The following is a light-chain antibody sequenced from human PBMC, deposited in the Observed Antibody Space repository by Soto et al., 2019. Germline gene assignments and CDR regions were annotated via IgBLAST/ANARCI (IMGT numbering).Light chain of an antibody. CDR3: QQYNNYWT. CDR1: QSVSSY. J-gene: IGKJ1*01. V-gene: IGKV3-15*01. Sequence: EIVMTQSPATLSVSPGQRATLSCRASQSVSSYLAWYQQKPGQAPRLLIHGASTRATGMPARFSGSGSATEFTLTISSLQPDDFATYYCQQYNNYWTFGQGTKVDIK. CDR2: GAS.